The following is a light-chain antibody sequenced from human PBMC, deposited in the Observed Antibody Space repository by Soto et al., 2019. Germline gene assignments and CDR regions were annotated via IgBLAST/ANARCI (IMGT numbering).Light chain of an antibody. CDR2: EVN. J-gene: IGLJ3*02. CDR3: CSSVGSPNWV. CDR1: SSDVGSCNC. V-gene: IGLV2-23*02. Sequence: QSALTQPASVSESPGQSITISCTGTSSDVGSCNCVSWYQQHPGKAPTLMIYEVNKRPSGISNRFSGSKSGNTASLTISGLQSEDEADYYCCSSVGSPNWVFGGGTKLTVL.